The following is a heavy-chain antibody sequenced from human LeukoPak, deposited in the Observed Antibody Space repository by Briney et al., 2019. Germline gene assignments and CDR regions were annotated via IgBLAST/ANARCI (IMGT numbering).Heavy chain of an antibody. D-gene: IGHD3-22*01. Sequence: PGGSLRLSCAASGFTVSSNYMSWVRQAPGMGLEWVSVIYSGGSAYYADSVKGRFTISRDNSKNTLYLQMNSLRAEDTAVYYCARSDSSGYYPNYWGHGTLVTVSS. J-gene: IGHJ4*01. CDR1: GFTVSSNY. V-gene: IGHV3-66*02. CDR2: IYSGGSA. CDR3: ARSDSSGYYPNY.